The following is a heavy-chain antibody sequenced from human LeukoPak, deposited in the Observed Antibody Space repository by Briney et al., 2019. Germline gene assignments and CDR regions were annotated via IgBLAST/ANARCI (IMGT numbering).Heavy chain of an antibody. CDR2: IKQDGSDK. J-gene: IGHJ4*02. CDR1: GFTFSNYW. D-gene: IGHD3-10*01. Sequence: GGSLRLSCAASGFTFSNYWMNWVRQAPGKGLEWVANIKQDGSDKYCVGSVKGRFTISRDNTKNSLYLQMNSLRAEDTALYYCARGFGDYWGQGTLVTVSS. V-gene: IGHV3-7*03. CDR3: ARGFGDY.